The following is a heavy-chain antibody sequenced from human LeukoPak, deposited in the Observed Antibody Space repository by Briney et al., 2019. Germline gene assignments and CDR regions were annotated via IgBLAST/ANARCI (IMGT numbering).Heavy chain of an antibody. Sequence: PGGSLRLSCAASGLTVSSNYMSWVRQAPGKGLEWVSVIYSGGSTYYADSVTGRFTISRDKSKNTLYLQMNGLRVEDTAVYYCARRAGGLARNNWFDPWGQGTLVTVSS. CDR3: ARRAGGLARNNWFDP. CDR1: GLTVSSNY. J-gene: IGHJ5*02. D-gene: IGHD3-16*01. V-gene: IGHV3-66*01. CDR2: IYSGGST.